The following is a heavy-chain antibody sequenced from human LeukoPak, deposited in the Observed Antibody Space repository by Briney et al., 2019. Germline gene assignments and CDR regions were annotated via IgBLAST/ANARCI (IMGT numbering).Heavy chain of an antibody. J-gene: IGHJ4*02. D-gene: IGHD3-3*01. CDR2: ISHSGST. V-gene: IGHV4-38-2*02. Sequence: KSSETLSLTCTVSGYSISSGYYWGWIRQPPGKGLGWIGSISHSGSTYYNPSLKSRVTISLDTSKNQFSLKLTSVTAADTAVYFCARVSRGSGWYIDCCGQGTLVTVSS. CDR1: GYSISSGYY. CDR3: ARVSRGSGWYIDC.